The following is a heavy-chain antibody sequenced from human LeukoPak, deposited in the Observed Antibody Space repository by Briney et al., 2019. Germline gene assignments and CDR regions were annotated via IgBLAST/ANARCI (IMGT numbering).Heavy chain of an antibody. Sequence: PSETLSLTCTVSGGSISSSSYYWGWIRQPPGKGLEWIGSIYYSGSTYYNSSLKSRVTISVDTSKNQFSLKLSSVTAADTAVYYCSSNWFDPWGQGTLVTVSS. CDR1: GGSISSSSYY. CDR2: IYYSGST. J-gene: IGHJ5*02. CDR3: SSNWFDP. V-gene: IGHV4-39*01.